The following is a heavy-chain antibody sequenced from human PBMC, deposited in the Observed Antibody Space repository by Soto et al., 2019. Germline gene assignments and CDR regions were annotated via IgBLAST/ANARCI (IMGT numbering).Heavy chain of an antibody. CDR2: ISGSGGST. Sequence: GGSLRLSCAASGFTFSSYAMSWVRQAPGKGLEWVSAISGSGGSTYYADSVKGRFTISRDNSKNTLYLQMNSLRAEDTAVYYCAKALRGYFNYYYGMDVWGQGTTVTVSS. CDR1: GFTFSSYA. CDR3: AKALRGYFNYYYGMDV. V-gene: IGHV3-23*01. J-gene: IGHJ6*02. D-gene: IGHD1-26*01.